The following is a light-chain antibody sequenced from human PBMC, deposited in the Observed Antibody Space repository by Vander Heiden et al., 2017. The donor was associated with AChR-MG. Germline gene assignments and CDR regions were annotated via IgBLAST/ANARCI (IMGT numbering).Light chain of an antibody. J-gene: IGKJ4*01. CDR3: QQRSNWLT. V-gene: IGKV3-11*01. CDR1: QSISSY. Sequence: EIVLTQSPATLSLSPGERATLPCRASQSISSYLAWYQQKPGQAPRLLIYDASKRATGIPTVFTLTISSLEPEDFALYYCQQRSNWLTFGGGTKVEIK. CDR2: DAS.